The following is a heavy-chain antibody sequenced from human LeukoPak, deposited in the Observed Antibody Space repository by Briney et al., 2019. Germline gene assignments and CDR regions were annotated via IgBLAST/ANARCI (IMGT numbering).Heavy chain of an antibody. CDR1: GFTFSSYA. J-gene: IGHJ4*02. D-gene: IGHD3-10*01. CDR3: AKDRKQWFRELVLFDY. CDR2: ISGSGGST. V-gene: IGHV3-23*01. Sequence: GGSLRLSCAASGFTFSSYAMSWVRQAPGKGLEWVSAISGSGGSTYYADSVKGRFTISRDNSKNTLYLQMNSLRAEDTAVYYCAKDRKQWFRELVLFDYWGQGTLVTVS.